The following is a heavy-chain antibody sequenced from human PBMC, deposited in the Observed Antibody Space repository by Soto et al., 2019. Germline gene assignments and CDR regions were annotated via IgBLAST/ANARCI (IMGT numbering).Heavy chain of an antibody. V-gene: IGHV1-46*01. Sequence: VASVKVSCKASGYTFTSYYMHWVRQAPGQGLEWMGIINPSGGSTSYAQKFQGRVTMTRDTSTSTVYMELSSLRSEDTAVYYCARGGASMIVVVTGDAFDIWAQGTMVTVSS. CDR3: ARGGASMIVVVTGDAFDI. CDR1: GYTFTSYY. CDR2: INPSGGST. J-gene: IGHJ3*02. D-gene: IGHD3-22*01.